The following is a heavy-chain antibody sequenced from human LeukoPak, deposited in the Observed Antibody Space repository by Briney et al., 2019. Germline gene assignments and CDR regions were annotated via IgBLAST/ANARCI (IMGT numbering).Heavy chain of an antibody. CDR2: MNPNSGNT. CDR3: ARQYYQLPHP. J-gene: IGHJ5*02. Sequence: GASVKVSCKASGYTFTSYDINWVRQATGQGLEWMGWMNPNSGNTGYAQKSQGRVTMTRNTSISTAYMELSSLRSEDTAVYYCARQYYQLPHPWGQGTLVTVSS. V-gene: IGHV1-8*01. D-gene: IGHD2-2*01. CDR1: GYTFTSYD.